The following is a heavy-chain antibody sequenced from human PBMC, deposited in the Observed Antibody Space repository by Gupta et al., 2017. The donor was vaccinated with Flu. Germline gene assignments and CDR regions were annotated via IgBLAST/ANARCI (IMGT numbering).Heavy chain of an antibody. Sequence: VKLLQSGGALVQPGWFLRLSSAASGFTFTHYAMNWVRQAPGKGLEWVSGIGGSGDGTSYADSVKGRFTISRDNSKNMLYLQMNSVRADDTAMYYCANRGWVRQVGFEAWGQGTLVTVSS. D-gene: IGHD1-26*01. CDR2: IGGSGDGT. J-gene: IGHJ5*02. CDR1: GFTFTHYA. V-gene: IGHV3-23*01. CDR3: ANRGWVRQVGFEA.